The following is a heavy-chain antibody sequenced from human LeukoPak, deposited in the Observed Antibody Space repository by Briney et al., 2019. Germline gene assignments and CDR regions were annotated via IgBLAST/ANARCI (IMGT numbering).Heavy chain of an antibody. CDR2: ISGSGGST. J-gene: IGHJ4*02. D-gene: IGHD1-1*01. CDR1: GFTFSSYA. Sequence: PGGSLRRSGAASGFTFSSYAMGWVRQAPGKGLEGVSAISGSGGSTYYADSVKGRFTISRDNSKNTLYLQMNSLRAEDTAVYYCANGLEVYYFDYWGQGTLVTVSS. CDR3: ANGLEVYYFDY. V-gene: IGHV3-23*01.